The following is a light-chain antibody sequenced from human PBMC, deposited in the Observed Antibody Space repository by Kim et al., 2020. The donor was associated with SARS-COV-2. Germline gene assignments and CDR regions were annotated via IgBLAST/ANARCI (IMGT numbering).Light chain of an antibody. CDR3: QAWDSRAVV. CDR1: KLGDKY. V-gene: IGLV3-1*01. J-gene: IGLJ2*01. Sequence: SYELTQPPSVSVSPGQTASITCSGDKLGDKYACWYQQKPGQSPVLVIYQDTKRPSGIPERFSGPNSGNTATLTISGTQAMDEADYYCQAWDSRAVV. CDR2: QDT.